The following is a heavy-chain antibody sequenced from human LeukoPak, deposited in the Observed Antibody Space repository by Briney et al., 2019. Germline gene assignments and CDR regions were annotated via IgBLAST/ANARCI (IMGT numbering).Heavy chain of an antibody. Sequence: SETLSLTCTVSGGSISSYYWSWIRQPPGKGLEWIGYIYYSGSTNYNPSLKSRVTISVDTSKNQFSLKLSSVTAADTAVYYCARGAGSGDWFDPWGQGTLVTVSS. CDR2: IYYSGST. CDR3: ARGAGSGDWFDP. CDR1: GGSISSYY. J-gene: IGHJ5*02. V-gene: IGHV4-59*01. D-gene: IGHD3-10*01.